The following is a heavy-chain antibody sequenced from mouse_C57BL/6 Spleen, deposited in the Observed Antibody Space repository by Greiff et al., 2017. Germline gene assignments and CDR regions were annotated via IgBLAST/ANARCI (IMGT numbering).Heavy chain of an antibody. V-gene: IGHV1-42*01. CDR2: INPSTGGT. CDR1: GYSFTGYY. J-gene: IGHJ1*03. CDR3: ASPRVYFDV. Sequence: EVKLQQSGPELVKPGASVKISCKASGYSFTGYYMNWVKQSPEKSLEWIGEINPSTGGTTYNQKFKAKATLTVDKSSSTAYMQLKSLTSEDSAVYYCASPRVYFDVWGTGTTVTVSS.